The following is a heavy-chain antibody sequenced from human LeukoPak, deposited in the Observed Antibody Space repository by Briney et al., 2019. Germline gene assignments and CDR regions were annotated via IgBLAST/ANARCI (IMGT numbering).Heavy chain of an antibody. Sequence: ASETLSLTCTVSGGSISPYYWSWVRQPPGKGLEWIGYIYYTGSTYYNPSLKSRVTISVDTSKNQFSLKLSSVTAADTAVYHCARAYYYGSGTFDIWGRGTLVTVSS. CDR3: ARAYYYGSGTFDI. V-gene: IGHV4-59*01. CDR1: GGSISPYY. CDR2: IYYTGST. D-gene: IGHD3-10*01. J-gene: IGHJ3*02.